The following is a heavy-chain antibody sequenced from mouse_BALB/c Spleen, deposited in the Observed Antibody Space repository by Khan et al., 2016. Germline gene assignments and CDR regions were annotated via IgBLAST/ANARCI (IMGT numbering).Heavy chain of an antibody. D-gene: IGHD1-1*02. CDR2: ISDGGAYT. V-gene: IGHV5-4*02. CDR1: GFTFSDYY. Sequence: EVELVESGGGLVKPGGSLKLSCAASGFTFSDYYMYWVRQTPEKRLEWVATISDGGAYTYYPDSVKGRFTISRDNAKNNLYLQMSSLRSEDTAMYYCARTYGIYGYFDVWGAGTTVTVSS. J-gene: IGHJ1*01. CDR3: ARTYGIYGYFDV.